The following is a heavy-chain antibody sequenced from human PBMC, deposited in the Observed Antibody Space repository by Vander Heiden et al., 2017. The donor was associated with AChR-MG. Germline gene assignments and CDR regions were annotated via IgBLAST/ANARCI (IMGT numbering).Heavy chain of an antibody. D-gene: IGHD3-10*01. CDR1: GYTFTSYD. CDR3: ARVGPPLVAGRGVIIREFDY. J-gene: IGHJ4*02. CDR2: MNPNSGNK. Sequence: QVQLVQSGAEVKKPGASVKVSCKASGYTFTSYDINCVRQATGQGLEWMEWMNPNSGNKGYAQKFQGRVTMTRNTSISTAYMERSRMRSEETAVYYCARVGPPLVAGRGVIIREFDYWGQGTLVTVSS. V-gene: IGHV1-8*01.